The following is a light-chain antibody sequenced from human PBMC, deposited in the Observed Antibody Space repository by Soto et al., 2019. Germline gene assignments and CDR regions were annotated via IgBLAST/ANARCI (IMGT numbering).Light chain of an antibody. CDR1: QSISTN. CDR3: QQYYDWPIT. Sequence: VMTQSPATLSVSPGERATLSCRASQSISTNLAWYQQKPGQAPRLLIYGASTRATGIPARFSGSGSETEFTLTISGLQSEDFAVYYCQQYYDWPITFGQGTRLEIK. CDR2: GAS. V-gene: IGKV3-15*01. J-gene: IGKJ5*01.